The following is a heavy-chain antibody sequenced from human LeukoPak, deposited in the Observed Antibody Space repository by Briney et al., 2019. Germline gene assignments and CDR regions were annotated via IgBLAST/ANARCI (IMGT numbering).Heavy chain of an antibody. CDR3: ARVGYSSGWSSRQSPHMGYFDY. V-gene: IGHV4-38-2*02. Sequence: SETLSLTCTVSGYSISSGYYWGWIRQPPGKGLEWIGSIYHSGSTYYNPSLKSRVTISVDTSKNQFSLKLSSVTVADTAVYYCARVGYSSGWSSRQSPHMGYFDYWGQGALVTVSS. J-gene: IGHJ4*02. CDR2: IYHSGST. CDR1: GYSISSGYY. D-gene: IGHD6-19*01.